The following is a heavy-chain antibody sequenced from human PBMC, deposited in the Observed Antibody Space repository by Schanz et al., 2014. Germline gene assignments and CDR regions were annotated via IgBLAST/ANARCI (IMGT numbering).Heavy chain of an antibody. CDR1: GFTFSDYW. V-gene: IGHV3-7*02. Sequence: EVQLLESGGGLVQPGGSLRLSCAASGFTFSDYWMSWVRQAPGKGPEWVANIKHDESVKDYVDSVEGRFTISRDNAKRSLFLQMNSLRVEDTAVYFCVSQTGSPNYWGQGTLVTVSS. CDR2: IKHDESVK. D-gene: IGHD6-13*01. J-gene: IGHJ4*02. CDR3: VSQTGSPNY.